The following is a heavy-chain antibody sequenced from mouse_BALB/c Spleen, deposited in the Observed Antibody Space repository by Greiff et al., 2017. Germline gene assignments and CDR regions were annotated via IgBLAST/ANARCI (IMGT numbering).Heavy chain of an antibody. Sequence: QVQLKQSGPGLVAPSQSLSITCTVSGFSLTSYGVHWVRQPPGKGLEWLGVIWAGGSTNYNSALMSRLSISKDNSKSQVFLKMNSLQTDDTAMYYCARERGGAMDYWGQGTSVTVSS. J-gene: IGHJ4*01. CDR2: IWAGGST. CDR3: ARERGGAMDY. CDR1: GFSLTSYG. V-gene: IGHV2-9*02.